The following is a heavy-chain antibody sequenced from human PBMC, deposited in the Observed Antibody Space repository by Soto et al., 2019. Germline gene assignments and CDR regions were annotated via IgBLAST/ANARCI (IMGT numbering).Heavy chain of an antibody. CDR2: ISYDGSNK. Sequence: PGGSLRLSCAASGFTFSSYGMHWVRQAPGKGLEWVAVISYDGSNKYYADSVKGRFTISRDNSKNTLYLQMNSLRAEDTAVYYCANLGYCSGGSCYYYYGMDVWGQGTTVTVSS. J-gene: IGHJ6*02. V-gene: IGHV3-30*18. CDR3: ANLGYCSGGSCYYYYGMDV. D-gene: IGHD2-15*01. CDR1: GFTFSSYG.